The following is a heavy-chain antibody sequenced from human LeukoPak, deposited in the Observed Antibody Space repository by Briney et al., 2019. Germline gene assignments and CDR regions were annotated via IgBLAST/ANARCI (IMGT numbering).Heavy chain of an antibody. J-gene: IGHJ4*02. CDR3: AKAKSVVGAHPFDY. V-gene: IGHV3-9*01. Sequence: GRSLRLSCAASGFTFDDYAMHWVRQAPGKGLEWVPGISWNSGSIGYADSVKGRFTISRDNAKNSLYLQMNSLRAEDTALYYCAKAKSVVGAHPFDYWGQGTLVTVSS. CDR1: GFTFDDYA. D-gene: IGHD1-26*01. CDR2: ISWNSGSI.